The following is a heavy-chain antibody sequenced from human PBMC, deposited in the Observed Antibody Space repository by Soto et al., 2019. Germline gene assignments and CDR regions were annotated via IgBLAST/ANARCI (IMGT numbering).Heavy chain of an antibody. V-gene: IGHV4-59*01. D-gene: IGHD3-10*01. J-gene: IGHJ5*02. CDR2: ILYTGTT. CDR3: ARESGVWFRDLLPHGWFDP. CDR1: GGSINDYY. Sequence: SETLSLTCTVSGGSINDYYWSWIRQPPGKGLEWIGYILYTGTTSYNPSLKSRVTISVDTSRNQFSLRLTSVTAADTAVYYCARESGVWFRDLLPHGWFDPWGQGTQVTVSS.